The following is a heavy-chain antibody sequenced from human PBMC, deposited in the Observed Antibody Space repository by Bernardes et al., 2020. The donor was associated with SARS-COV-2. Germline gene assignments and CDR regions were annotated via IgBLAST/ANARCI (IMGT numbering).Heavy chain of an antibody. CDR3: ARLYSHGGEDYFDA. CDR2: CNNFERQ. J-gene: IGHJ5*02. D-gene: IGHD1-26*01. Sequence: SETLSLTRTVSGGSISDPNIYWSWIRQPVGKGLEWIGRCNNFERQMSNVSLEDRVTLTADTSRRQSSLRLASVTAADTAVYYCARLYSHGGEDYFDAWVQVILVIVSS. CDR1: GGSISDPNIY. V-gene: IGHV4-4*07.